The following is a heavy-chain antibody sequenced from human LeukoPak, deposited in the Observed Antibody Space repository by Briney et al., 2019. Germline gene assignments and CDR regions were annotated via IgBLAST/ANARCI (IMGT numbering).Heavy chain of an antibody. CDR2: IIPIFGTA. Sequence: ASVKVSCKTSGYTFISYAVNWVRQAPGQGLEWMGGIIPIFGTANYAQKFQGRVTITADKSTSTAYMELSSLRPEDTAVYYCARERDYGDYYLAIDYWGQGTLVTVSS. CDR1: GYTFISYA. D-gene: IGHD4-17*01. CDR3: ARERDYGDYYLAIDY. V-gene: IGHV1-69*06. J-gene: IGHJ4*02.